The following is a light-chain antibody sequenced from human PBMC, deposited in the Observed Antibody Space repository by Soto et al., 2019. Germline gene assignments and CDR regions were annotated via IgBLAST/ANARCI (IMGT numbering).Light chain of an antibody. CDR2: DAS. CDR3: QHGSDWPPFT. CDR1: QSVNSN. V-gene: IGKV3-11*01. J-gene: IGKJ5*01. Sequence: EIVLTQSPASLSLSPGERATLSCRASQSVNSNLAWYQHKPGQAPRLLIYDASNRATGIPARFSSSGSGTDFTLTVSSLEAEDFALYYCQHGSDWPPFTFGQGTRLE.